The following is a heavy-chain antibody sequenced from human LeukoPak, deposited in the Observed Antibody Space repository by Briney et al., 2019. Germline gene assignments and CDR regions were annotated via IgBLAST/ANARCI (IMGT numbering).Heavy chain of an antibody. J-gene: IGHJ1*01. D-gene: IGHD1-14*01. V-gene: IGHV3-48*04. CDR3: ARAADNLYFQH. CDR1: GFTFSSYS. CDR2: ISAGSSVI. Sequence: GGSLRLSCAASGFTFSSYSVNWVRQAPGKGLEWVSYISAGSSVIYYADSVKGRFTISRDNAKNSLYLQMNSLRAEDTAVYYCARAADNLYFQHRGQGNLVTVSS.